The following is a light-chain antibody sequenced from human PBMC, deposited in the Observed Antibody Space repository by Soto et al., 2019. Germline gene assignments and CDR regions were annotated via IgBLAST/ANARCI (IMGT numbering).Light chain of an antibody. V-gene: IGLV2-14*01. CDR2: EVS. Sequence: QSVLTPPACVTGSPGQSVAISYTGTSRDVGAYNYNSWDQQHLGKAPKLLLTEVSNRPSGVSDRFSGSKSGNTASLTISGLQAEDEADYYCSSLTTSFTYVCGTGTKVTVL. J-gene: IGLJ1*01. CDR3: SSLTTSFTYV. CDR1: SRDVGAYNY.